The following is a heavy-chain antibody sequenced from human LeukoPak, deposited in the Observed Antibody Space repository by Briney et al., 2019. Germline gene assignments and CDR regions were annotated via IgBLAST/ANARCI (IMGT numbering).Heavy chain of an antibody. Sequence: SVKVSCKASGGTFSSYAISWVRQAPGQGLEWMGGIIPIFGTANYAQKFQGRVTITADESTSTAYMELSSLRSEDTAVYYCASDRVYCSGGSCHGYYFDYWGQGTLVTVSS. V-gene: IGHV1-69*13. CDR1: GGTFSSYA. CDR3: ASDRVYCSGGSCHGYYFDY. D-gene: IGHD2-15*01. J-gene: IGHJ4*02. CDR2: IIPIFGTA.